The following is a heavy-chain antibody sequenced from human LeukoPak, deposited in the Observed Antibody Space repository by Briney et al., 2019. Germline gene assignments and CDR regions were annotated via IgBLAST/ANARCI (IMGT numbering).Heavy chain of an antibody. V-gene: IGHV4-39*07. CDR2: IYYSGST. CDR3: ARVTIAVAGTVDY. Sequence: SETLSLTCTVSGGSISSSSYYWGWIRQPPGKGLEWIGSIYYSGSTYYNPSLKSRVTISVDTSKNQFSLKLSSVTAADTAVYYCARVTIAVAGTVDYWGQETLVTVSS. J-gene: IGHJ4*02. CDR1: GGSISSSSYY. D-gene: IGHD6-19*01.